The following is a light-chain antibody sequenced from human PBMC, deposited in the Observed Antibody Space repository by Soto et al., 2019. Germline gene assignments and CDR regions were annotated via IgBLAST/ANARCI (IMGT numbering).Light chain of an antibody. CDR1: SSDVGGHNY. CDR3: CSYAGNNNV. CDR2: EVT. Sequence: QSVLTQPPSASGSPGQSVTISCTGTSSDVGGHNYVSWYQQHPGKAPKLMIYEVTQRPSGVPDRFSGSKSGNTAFLTVSGLQAEDEADYYCCSYAGNNNVFGTGTKLTVL. J-gene: IGLJ1*01. V-gene: IGLV2-8*01.